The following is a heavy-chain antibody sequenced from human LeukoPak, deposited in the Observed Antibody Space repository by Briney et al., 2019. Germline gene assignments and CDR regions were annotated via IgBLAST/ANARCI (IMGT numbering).Heavy chain of an antibody. V-gene: IGHV4-39*07. CDR1: GGSISSSSYY. CDR2: IYYSGST. J-gene: IGHJ4*02. Sequence: SETLSLTCTVSGGSISSSSYYWGWIRQPPGKGLEWIGSIYYSGSTYYNPSLKSRVTISVDTSKNQFSLKLSSVTAADTAVYYCASIAARRLEGYDYWGQGTLVTVSS. D-gene: IGHD6-6*01. CDR3: ASIAARRLEGYDY.